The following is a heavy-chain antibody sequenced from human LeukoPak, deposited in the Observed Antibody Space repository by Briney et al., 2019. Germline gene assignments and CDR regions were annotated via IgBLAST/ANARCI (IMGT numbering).Heavy chain of an antibody. Sequence: GGSLRLSCAASGFTFNTHAMHRVRQAPGKGLEWVAFISHDGSIKYYADSVKGRFTISRDNSKNTLYLQMSSLRTEDTAVYYCARDRSRNYSCDHWGQGTLVSVSS. V-gene: IGHV3-30-3*01. J-gene: IGHJ4*02. D-gene: IGHD1-7*01. CDR2: ISHDGSIK. CDR1: GFTFNTHA. CDR3: ARDRSRNYSCDH.